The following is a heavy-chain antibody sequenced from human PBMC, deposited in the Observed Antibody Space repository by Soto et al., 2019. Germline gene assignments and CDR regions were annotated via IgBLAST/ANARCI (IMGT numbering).Heavy chain of an antibody. Sequence: ASVKVSCKASGCTFTSYAMHWVRQAPGQRLEWMGWINAGNGNTKYSQKFQGRVTITRDTSASTAYMELSSLRSEDTAVYYCASNIVVVVAAQGAGGAFDIWGQGTMVTVSS. J-gene: IGHJ3*02. CDR3: ASNIVVVVAAQGAGGAFDI. CDR2: INAGNGNT. CDR1: GCTFTSYA. V-gene: IGHV1-3*01. D-gene: IGHD2-15*01.